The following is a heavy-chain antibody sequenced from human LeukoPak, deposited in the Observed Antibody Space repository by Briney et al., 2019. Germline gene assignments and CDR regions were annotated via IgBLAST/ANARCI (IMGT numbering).Heavy chain of an antibody. CDR1: GFTYSRYR. V-gene: IGHV3-21*01. D-gene: IGHD2-2*01. Sequence: PRGSLRLSCVASGFTYSRYRMNWVRPAPGKGREWVATISSISHYIYHADSVRGRFTVSRDNARNSLYLQMNSLRAEDTSIYYCARDLSSGMPVGFDYWGQGILVTVSA. J-gene: IGHJ4*02. CDR2: ISSISHYI. CDR3: ARDLSSGMPVGFDY.